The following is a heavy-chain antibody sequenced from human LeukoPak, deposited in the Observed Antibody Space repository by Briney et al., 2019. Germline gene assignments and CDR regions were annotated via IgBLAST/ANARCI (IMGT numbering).Heavy chain of an antibody. CDR1: GFTFSSYG. D-gene: IGHD2-15*01. CDR3: AKERGCSGGSCYSAAFDI. Sequence: GGSLRLSCAASGFTFSSYGMHWVRQAPGKGLEWVAVISYDGSNKYYADSVKGRFTISRDNSKNTLCLQMNSLRAEDTAVYYCAKERGCSGGSCYSAAFDIWGQGTMVTVSS. J-gene: IGHJ3*02. V-gene: IGHV3-30*18. CDR2: ISYDGSNK.